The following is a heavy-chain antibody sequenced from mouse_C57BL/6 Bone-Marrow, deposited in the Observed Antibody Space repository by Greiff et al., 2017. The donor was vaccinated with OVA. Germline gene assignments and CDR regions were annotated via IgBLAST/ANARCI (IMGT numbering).Heavy chain of an antibody. CDR3: ARGTLYGSSHFDY. V-gene: IGHV5-17*01. D-gene: IGHD1-1*01. CDR2: ISSGSSTI. CDR1: GFTFSDYG. Sequence: EVNVVESGGGLVKPGGSLKLSCAASGFTFSDYGMHWVRQAPEKGLEWVAYISSGSSTIYYADTVKGRFTISRDNAKNTLFLQMTSLRSEDTAMYYCARGTLYGSSHFDYWGQGTTLTVSS. J-gene: IGHJ2*01.